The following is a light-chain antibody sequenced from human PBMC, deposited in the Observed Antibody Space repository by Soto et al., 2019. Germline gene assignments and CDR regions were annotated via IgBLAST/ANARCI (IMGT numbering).Light chain of an antibody. CDR2: KAS. CDR1: QSISSW. Sequence: DIPMTQSPSSLSASVGGRVTITCRATQSISSWLAWYQQKPGKAPKLLIYKASSLESGVPSRFSASGFGTEFTLAISGLQPEDSATYYCQKYYSYMTFGQGTRLEI. J-gene: IGKJ5*01. CDR3: QKYYSYMT. V-gene: IGKV1-5*03.